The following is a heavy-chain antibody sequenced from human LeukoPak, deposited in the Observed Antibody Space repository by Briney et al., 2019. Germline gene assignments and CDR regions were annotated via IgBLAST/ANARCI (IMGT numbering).Heavy chain of an antibody. D-gene: IGHD3-22*01. J-gene: IGHJ4*02. V-gene: IGHV1-2*02. CDR3: VRDVDSRTPPL. CDR2: INPDSGAT. CDR1: GYTFTGYY. Sequence: GASVKVSCKASGYTFTGYYIYWVRQAPGQGFEWMGWINPDSGATNYAQKFQDRVTMTRDTSISKAYMELSRLRADDTAVYYCVRDVDSRTPPLWGQGTLVTVSS.